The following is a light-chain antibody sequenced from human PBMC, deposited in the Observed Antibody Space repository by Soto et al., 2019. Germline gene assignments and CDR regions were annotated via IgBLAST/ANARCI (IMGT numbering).Light chain of an antibody. Sequence: QSALTQPASVSGSPGQSITISCTGTSXDVGTYDYVSWYQQHPGKAPKLMIYEVGNRPSGVSGRFSGSGSGNTASLTISGLQAEDEADYYCISYTSGSALYIFGTGTKVTVL. CDR3: ISYTSGSALYI. J-gene: IGLJ1*01. CDR2: EVG. CDR1: SXDVGTYDY. V-gene: IGLV2-14*01.